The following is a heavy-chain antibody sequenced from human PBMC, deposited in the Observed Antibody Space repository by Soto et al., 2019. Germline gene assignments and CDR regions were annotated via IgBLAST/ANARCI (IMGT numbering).Heavy chain of an antibody. Sequence: PSETLSLTCTVSGGSVSSGSYYWSWIRQPPGKGLEWIGYIYYSGSTNYNPSLKSRVTISVDTSKNQFSLKLSSVTAADTAVYYCARRPHNYYDSGSLDYWSQGTLVTVSS. V-gene: IGHV4-61*01. CDR2: IYYSGST. CDR1: GGSVSSGSYY. CDR3: ARRPHNYYDSGSLDY. D-gene: IGHD3-10*01. J-gene: IGHJ4*02.